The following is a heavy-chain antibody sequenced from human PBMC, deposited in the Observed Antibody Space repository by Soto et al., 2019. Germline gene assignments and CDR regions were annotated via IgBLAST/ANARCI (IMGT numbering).Heavy chain of an antibody. CDR1: GYTFTSYG. V-gene: IGHV1-18*01. CDR3: ARDTGYCSGGSCYEVWTNFDY. J-gene: IGHJ4*02. Sequence: ASVKVSCKASGYTFTSYGISWVRQAPGQGLERMGWISAYNGNTNYAQKLQGRVTMTTDTSTSTAYMELRSLRSDDTAVYYCARDTGYCSGGSCYEVWTNFDYWGQGTLVTVSS. D-gene: IGHD2-15*01. CDR2: ISAYNGNT.